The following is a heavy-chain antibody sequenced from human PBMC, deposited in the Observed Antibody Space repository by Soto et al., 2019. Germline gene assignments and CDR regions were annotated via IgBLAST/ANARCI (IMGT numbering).Heavy chain of an antibody. Sequence: QVQLEQSGAEVKKPGSSVKVSCKASGGTFRNSAISWVRQAPGQGLEWMGGIMPIFRTPDYAQKFQGRVTITADESTNTAYMELSGLRSDDTAVYYCARENDRPQLGGNYYYILDVWGHGTTVTVSS. J-gene: IGHJ6*02. V-gene: IGHV1-69*12. CDR1: GGTFRNSA. CDR2: IMPIFRTP. D-gene: IGHD1-1*01. CDR3: ARENDRPQLGGNYYYILDV.